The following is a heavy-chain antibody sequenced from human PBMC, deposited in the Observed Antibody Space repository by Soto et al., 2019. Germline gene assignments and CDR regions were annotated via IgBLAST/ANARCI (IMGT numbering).Heavy chain of an antibody. CDR3: VRTAREGAVAPHWFDR. J-gene: IGHJ5*02. D-gene: IGHD2-21*02. CDR2: VYYTGST. Sequence: SETLSLTCTFSGASIKSTDYYWSWIRQAPGKGLEWIGYVYYTGSTYYNPSLMSRLTISVDTSKNQFSLKLTSVTAAETAVYYCVRTAREGAVAPHWFDRWGQGTQVTVSS. V-gene: IGHV4-30-4*01. CDR1: GASIKSTDYY.